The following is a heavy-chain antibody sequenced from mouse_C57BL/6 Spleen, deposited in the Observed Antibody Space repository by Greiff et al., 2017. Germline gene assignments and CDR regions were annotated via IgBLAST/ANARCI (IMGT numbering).Heavy chain of an antibody. CDR3: ARDYGSSYGSHYYAMDY. V-gene: IGHV5-4*01. Sequence: DVMLVESGGGLVKPGGSLKLSCAASGFTFSSYAMSWVRQTPEKRLEWVATISDGGSYTYYPDNVKGRFTISRDNAKNNLYLQMSHLKSEDTAMYYCARDYGSSYGSHYYAMDYWGQGTSVTVSS. CDR1: GFTFSSYA. D-gene: IGHD1-1*01. J-gene: IGHJ4*01. CDR2: ISDGGSYT.